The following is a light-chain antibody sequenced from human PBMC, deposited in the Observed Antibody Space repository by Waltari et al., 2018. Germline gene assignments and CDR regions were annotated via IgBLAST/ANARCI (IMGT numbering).Light chain of an antibody. CDR2: NVS. V-gene: IGLV2-14*01. J-gene: IGLJ3*02. CDR1: SSDVGGYNY. CDR3: ASYRDTGTPWV. Sequence: QSALTQPASVSGSPGQSIAISCTGTSSDVGGYNYVSWYQQHPGKAPKLMISNVSNRPSGVSNRFPGSKSGNTASLTISGLQAEDEGDYYCASYRDTGTPWVFGGGTKVTV.